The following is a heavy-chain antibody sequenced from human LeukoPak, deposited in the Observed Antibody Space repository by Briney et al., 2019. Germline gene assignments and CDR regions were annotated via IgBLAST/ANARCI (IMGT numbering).Heavy chain of an antibody. Sequence: GGPLRLSCAASGFTVSSNYMSWVRQAPGKGLEWVSVIYTGGSTYYADSVKGRFAISRDNSKNTLYLQMNSLRAEDTAVYYCARGHPIDSSGWYYFDYWGQGTLVTVSS. J-gene: IGHJ4*02. CDR1: GFTVSSNY. CDR2: IYTGGST. V-gene: IGHV3-53*01. D-gene: IGHD6-19*01. CDR3: ARGHPIDSSGWYYFDY.